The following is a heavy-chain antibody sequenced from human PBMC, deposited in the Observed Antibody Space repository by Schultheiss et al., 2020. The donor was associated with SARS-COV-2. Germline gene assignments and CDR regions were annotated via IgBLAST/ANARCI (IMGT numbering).Heavy chain of an antibody. V-gene: IGHV3-33*08. CDR3: ARVDSSGS. CDR1: GFTFSSYA. CDR2: IWHDGDNK. Sequence: GESLKISCAASGFTFSSYAMSWVRQAPGKGLEWVAVIWHDGDNKYYVDSVKGRFTISRDNAKNSLYLQMNSLRAEDTAVYYCARVDSSGSWGQGTMVTVSS. J-gene: IGHJ3*01. D-gene: IGHD6-19*01.